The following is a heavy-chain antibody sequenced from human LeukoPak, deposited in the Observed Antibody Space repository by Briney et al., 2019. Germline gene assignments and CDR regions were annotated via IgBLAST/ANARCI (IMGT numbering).Heavy chain of an antibody. CDR3: AKIAAAMVTNFDY. J-gene: IGHJ4*02. Sequence: GGSLRLSCAASGCTFSNYVMSWVRQAPGKGLEWVSAISGSGDSTYYGDSVKGRFTISRDNSKNTLFLQMNSLRGEDTAVYYCAKIAAAMVTNFDYWGQGTLVTVSS. V-gene: IGHV3-23*01. D-gene: IGHD5-18*01. CDR2: ISGSGDST. CDR1: GCTFSNYV.